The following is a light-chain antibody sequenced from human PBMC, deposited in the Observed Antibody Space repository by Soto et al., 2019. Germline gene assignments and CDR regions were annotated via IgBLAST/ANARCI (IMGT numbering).Light chain of an antibody. CDR3: QQYNSYLWT. CDR2: KAS. J-gene: IGKJ1*01. CDR1: QSISSW. V-gene: IGKV1-5*03. Sequence: DIQMTQSPSTLSASVGDRVTITCRASQSISSWLAWYQQKPGKAPKLLIYKASSLESGVPSRFSVSGSGTEFTLTISSLQPDDFATYYCQQYNSYLWTFGQGTKV.